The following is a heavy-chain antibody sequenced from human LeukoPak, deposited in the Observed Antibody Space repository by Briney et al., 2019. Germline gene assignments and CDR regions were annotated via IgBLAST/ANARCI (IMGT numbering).Heavy chain of an antibody. D-gene: IGHD3-9*01. CDR1: GGSISSYY. CDR3: ARLGKYYDILTGPDNHALDI. J-gene: IGHJ3*02. V-gene: IGHV4-59*08. CDR2: IYYSGST. Sequence: SETLSLTCTVSGGSISSYYWSWIRQPPGKGLEWIGYIYYSGSTNYNPSLKSRVTISVDTSKNQFSLKLSSVTAADTAVYYCARLGKYYDILTGPDNHALDIWGQGTMVTVSS.